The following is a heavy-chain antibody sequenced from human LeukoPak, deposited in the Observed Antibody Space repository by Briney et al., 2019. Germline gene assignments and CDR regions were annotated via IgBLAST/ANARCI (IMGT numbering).Heavy chain of an antibody. D-gene: IGHD1-26*01. J-gene: IGHJ5*02. CDR3: ASPYSGSIGWFDP. CDR2: IYYSGST. V-gene: IGHV4-59*08. CDR1: GGSISSYY. Sequence: PSETLSLTCTVSGGSISSYYWSWIRQPPGKGLEWIGYIYYSGSTNYNPSLKSRVSISVDRSKNQFSLRLSSVTAADTAVYYCASPYSGSIGWFDPWGQGTLVTVSS.